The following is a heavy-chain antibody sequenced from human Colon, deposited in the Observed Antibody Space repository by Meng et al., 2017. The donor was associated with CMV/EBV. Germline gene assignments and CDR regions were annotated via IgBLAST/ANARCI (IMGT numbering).Heavy chain of an antibody. V-gene: IGHV1-2*02. CDR3: ARGSQSQRLLDY. CDR1: GYSFTDYY. CDR2: INPKTGGT. D-gene: IGHD6-25*01. J-gene: IGHJ4*02. Sequence: ASVKVSCKTSGYSFTDYYLHWVRQAPGQGLEWMGWINPKTGGTNFAQKFQDRVTLTRDTSINTAYMELRSLKSDDTAVYYCARGSQSQRLLDYWGQGTLVTVSS.